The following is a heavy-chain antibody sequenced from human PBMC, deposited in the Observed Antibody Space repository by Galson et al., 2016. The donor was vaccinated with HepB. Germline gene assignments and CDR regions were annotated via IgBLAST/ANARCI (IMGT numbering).Heavy chain of an antibody. CDR2: TYYRANWFN. CDR1: GDSVSSNIVA. CDR3: AREGTNYPGNYYGMDV. D-gene: IGHD1-1*01. Sequence: CAISGDSVSSNIVAWNWIRQSPSRGLEWLARTYYRANWFNDYALSVKSRITINPDTSKNQISLQLSSVTPEDTAVYYCAREGTNYPGNYYGMDVWGPGTTVTVCS. V-gene: IGHV6-1*01. J-gene: IGHJ6*02.